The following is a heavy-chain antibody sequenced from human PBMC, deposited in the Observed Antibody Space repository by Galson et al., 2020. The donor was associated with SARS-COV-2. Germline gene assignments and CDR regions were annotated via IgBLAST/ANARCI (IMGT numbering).Heavy chain of an antibody. CDR1: GYTLTELS. CDR2: FDPEDGET. D-gene: IGHD3-22*01. CDR3: ATSPASPSPYYYDGSGYNTRGFGP. J-gene: IGHJ5*02. V-gene: IGHV1-24*01. Sequence: ASVTVSCQVSGYTLTELSMHWVRQAPGKGLEWMGGFDPEDGETIYAQKFQGRVTMTEDTSTDTAYMELSSLRSEDTAVYYCATSPASPSPYYYDGSGYNTRGFGPWGQGTLVTVSS.